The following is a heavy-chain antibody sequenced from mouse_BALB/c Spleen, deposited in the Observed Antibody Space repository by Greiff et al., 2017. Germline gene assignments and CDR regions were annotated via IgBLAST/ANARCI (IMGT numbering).Heavy chain of an antibody. CDR2: ISDGGSYT. J-gene: IGHJ4*01. V-gene: IGHV5-4*02. D-gene: IGHD1-1*01. Sequence: EVQGVESGGGLVKPGGSLKLSCAASGFTFSDYYMYWVRQTPEKRLEWVATISDGGSYTYYPDSVKGRFTISRDNAKNNLYLQMSSLKSEDTAMYYCAREDYGGAMDYWGQGTSVTVSS. CDR3: AREDYGGAMDY. CDR1: GFTFSDYY.